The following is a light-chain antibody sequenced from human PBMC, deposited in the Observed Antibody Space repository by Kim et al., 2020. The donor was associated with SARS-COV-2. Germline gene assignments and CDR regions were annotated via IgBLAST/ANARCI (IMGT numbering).Light chain of an antibody. CDR2: RDT. V-gene: IGLV3-1*01. Sequence: VSTGQPARITCSGDKEANKYIHWYRQKPGQSPVLVIYRDTKRPSGIPDRFSGSNSGNTATLTVSGTQAVDEADYYCLAWDSSTAVFGTGTKVTVL. CDR1: KEANKY. CDR3: LAWDSSTAV. J-gene: IGLJ1*01.